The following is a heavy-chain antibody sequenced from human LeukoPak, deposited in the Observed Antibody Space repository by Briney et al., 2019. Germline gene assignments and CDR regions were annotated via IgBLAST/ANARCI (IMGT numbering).Heavy chain of an antibody. J-gene: IGHJ4*02. Sequence: GASVRVSFKTSGYSFTSHGFSWVRQAPGQGLEWIGFINVASGNTLYAQSLQGRVTITTDTSTATAYMELGSLISDDTAVYYCARDVGGNSFDYWGQGTLVTVSS. D-gene: IGHD1-1*01. CDR3: ARDVGGNSFDY. CDR1: GYSFTSHG. V-gene: IGHV1-18*01. CDR2: INVASGNT.